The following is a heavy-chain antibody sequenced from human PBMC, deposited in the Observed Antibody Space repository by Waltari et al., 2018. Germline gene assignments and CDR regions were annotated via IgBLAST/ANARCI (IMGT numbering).Heavy chain of an antibody. J-gene: IGHJ6*03. CDR3: ARAQDDFYYYMDV. CDR1: GGSISSGGYS. CDR2: IYHRGST. V-gene: IGHV4-30-2*01. Sequence: QLQLQESGSGLVKPSQTLSLTCAVSGGSISSGGYSWSWIRQPPGKGLEWIGYIYHRGSTYYNPSLKSRVTISVDRSKNQFSLKLSSVTAADTAVYYCARAQDDFYYYMDVWGKGTTVTVSS.